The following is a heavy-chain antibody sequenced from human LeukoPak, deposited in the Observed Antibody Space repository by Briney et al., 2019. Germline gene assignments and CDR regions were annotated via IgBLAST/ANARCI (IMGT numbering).Heavy chain of an antibody. CDR2: IKQDGTEK. D-gene: IGHD6-13*01. J-gene: IGHJ5*02. Sequence: PGGSLRLSCAASGFTFSSYWMSWVRQAPGKGLEWVANIKQDGTEKNYVDSVKGRFIISRDNTKKSLYLQMNGLRAEDTAVYYCARGRGGIAAAGRIGWFDPWGQGTLVTVSS. CDR1: GFTFSSYW. V-gene: IGHV3-7*01. CDR3: ARGRGGIAAAGRIGWFDP.